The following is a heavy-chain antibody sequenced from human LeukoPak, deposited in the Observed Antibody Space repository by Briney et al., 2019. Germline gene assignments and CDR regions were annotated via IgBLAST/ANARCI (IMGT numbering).Heavy chain of an antibody. CDR3: ARDHVSNALDY. CDR2: IYSGGST. J-gene: IGHJ4*02. Sequence: GGSLRLSCAASGFTVSSNYMSWVRQAPGKGLEWVSVIYSGGSTYYADSVKGRFTISRDNAKNSLYLQMNSLRAEDTAVYYCARDHVSNALDYWGQGTLVTVSS. V-gene: IGHV3-53*01. CDR1: GFTVSSNY. D-gene: IGHD3-16*01.